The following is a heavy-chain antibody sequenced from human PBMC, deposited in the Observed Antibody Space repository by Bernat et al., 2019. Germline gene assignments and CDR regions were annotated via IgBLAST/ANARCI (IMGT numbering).Heavy chain of an antibody. J-gene: IGHJ4*02. V-gene: IGHV3-33*01. CDR1: GFTFSSYG. CDR3: ESEHDILTGSPLDY. Sequence: QVQLVESGGGVVQPGRSLRLSCAASGFTFSSYGMHWVRQAPGKGLEWVAVIWYDGSNKYYADSVKGRFTISRDNSKNTLYLQMNSLRAEDTAVYYCESEHDILTGSPLDYWGQGTLVTVSS. CDR2: IWYDGSNK. D-gene: IGHD3-9*01.